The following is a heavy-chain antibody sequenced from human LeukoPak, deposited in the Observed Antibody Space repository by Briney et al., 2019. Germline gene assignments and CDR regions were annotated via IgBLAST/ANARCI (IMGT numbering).Heavy chain of an antibody. D-gene: IGHD4-17*01. CDR2: ISAYNGNT. CDR1: GYTLTSYG. CDR3: ARTNDYGDYGIVGDIFDI. Sequence: ASVKVSCKASGYTLTSYGISWVRQAPGQGLEWMGWISAYNGNTNYAQKLQGRVTMTTDTSTSTAYMELRSLRSDDTAVYFCARTNDYGDYGIVGDIFDIWGQGTMVTVSS. V-gene: IGHV1-18*01. J-gene: IGHJ3*02.